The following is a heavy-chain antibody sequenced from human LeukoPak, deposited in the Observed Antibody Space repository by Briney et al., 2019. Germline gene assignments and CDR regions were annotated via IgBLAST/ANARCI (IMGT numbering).Heavy chain of an antibody. J-gene: IGHJ4*02. D-gene: IGHD1-26*01. CDR1: GGSISSYY. CDR3: ARELEGVGATLFDY. Sequence: PSETLSLTCTVSGGSISSYYWSWIRRPPGKGLQWIGYIYYSGSTNYNPSLKSRVTISVDTSKNQFSLKLSSVTAADTAVYYCARELEGVGATLFDYWGQGTLVTVSS. V-gene: IGHV4-59*01. CDR2: IYYSGST.